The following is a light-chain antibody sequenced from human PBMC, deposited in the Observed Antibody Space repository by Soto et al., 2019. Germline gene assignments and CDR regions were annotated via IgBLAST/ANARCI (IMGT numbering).Light chain of an antibody. CDR2: GVS. Sequence: EIVMTQSPATLSVSPGERATLSCRASQRVSSNLAWYQQKPGQAPRLLIYGVSTRATGIPSRARGSRAWTELAVTFCGLESEDSSVYYCQQYKNWLSRKFGVGTKVDIK. V-gene: IGKV3-15*01. J-gene: IGKJ4*02. CDR1: QRVSSN. CDR3: QQYKNWLSRK.